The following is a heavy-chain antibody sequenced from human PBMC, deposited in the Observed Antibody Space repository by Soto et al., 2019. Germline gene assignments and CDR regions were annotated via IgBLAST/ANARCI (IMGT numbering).Heavy chain of an antibody. CDR3: ARESGDY. Sequence: VQLVESGGGLIQPGGSLRLSCATSGFTVSSKSMNWVRQAPGMGLEWLSIIYSGGSTNYADSVKGRFTISRDNSKNTLYLQMNNLRAEDTAVYYCARESGDYWGQGTLVTVSS. CDR2: IYSGGST. V-gene: IGHV3-66*01. CDR1: GFTVSSKS. J-gene: IGHJ4*02. D-gene: IGHD1-26*01.